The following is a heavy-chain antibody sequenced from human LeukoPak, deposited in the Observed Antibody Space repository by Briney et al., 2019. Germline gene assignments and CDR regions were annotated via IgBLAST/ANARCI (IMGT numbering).Heavy chain of an antibody. CDR2: ISGYNGNT. CDR3: ARLCLAPDILTGYLDY. CDR1: GYTFTSYG. Sequence: GASVKVSCKASGYTFTSYGINWVRQAPGQGLEWMGWISGYNGNTNYEQKLQGRVTMTTDTSTSTAYMELRSLRSDDTAVYYCARLCLAPDILTGYLDYWGQGTLVTVSS. V-gene: IGHV1-18*01. D-gene: IGHD3-9*01. J-gene: IGHJ4*02.